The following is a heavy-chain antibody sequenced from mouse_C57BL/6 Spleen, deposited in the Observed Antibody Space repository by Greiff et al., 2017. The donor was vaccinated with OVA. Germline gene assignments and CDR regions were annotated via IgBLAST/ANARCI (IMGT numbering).Heavy chain of an antibody. CDR3: AYYDY. Sequence: VQLQQSGPELVKPGASVKISCKASGYAFSSSWMNWVKQRPGKGLEWIGGIFPGDGDPNYNGKFKGKATLTADKSSSPSYMQLSGLTSEDSAVYVYAYYDYWGQGTTLTVSS. CDR2: IFPGDGDP. J-gene: IGHJ2*01. V-gene: IGHV1-82*01. CDR1: GYAFSSSW.